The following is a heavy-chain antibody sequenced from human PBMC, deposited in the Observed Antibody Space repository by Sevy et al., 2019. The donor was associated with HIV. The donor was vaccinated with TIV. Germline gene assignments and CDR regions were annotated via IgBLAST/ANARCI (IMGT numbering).Heavy chain of an antibody. CDR3: ARQMHGDIAMLGY. Sequence: GGSLRLSCAASGFTFSTYGMHWVRQAPGKGLEWVAVIWYDGNNKYYEDSVKGRFTISRDNSKNTLYLQMNSLRADDTAVYYCARQMHGDIAMLGYWGQGTLVTVSS. CDR2: IWYDGNNK. D-gene: IGHD5-12*01. CDR1: GFTFSTYG. V-gene: IGHV3-33*01. J-gene: IGHJ4*02.